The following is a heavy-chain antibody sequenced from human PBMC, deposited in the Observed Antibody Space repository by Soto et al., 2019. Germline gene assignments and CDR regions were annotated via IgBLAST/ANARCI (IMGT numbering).Heavy chain of an antibody. V-gene: IGHV4-4*02. J-gene: IGHJ4*02. CDR3: ASGGGGGNY. Sequence: QVQLQESGPGLVKPSGTLSLTCAVSGGSVTNDNWWSWVRQPPGKGLEWIGEIYHSGSTNYNPSLKSRATISIDNSNNQFSLQLNSVPAADTAVYYCASGGGGGNYWGQGTLVTVSS. CDR1: GGSVTNDNW. D-gene: IGHD3-10*01. CDR2: IYHSGST.